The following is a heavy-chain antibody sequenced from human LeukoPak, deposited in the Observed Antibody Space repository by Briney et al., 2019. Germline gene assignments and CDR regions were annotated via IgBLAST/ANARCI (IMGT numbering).Heavy chain of an antibody. J-gene: IGHJ4*02. Sequence: GASVKVSCTASGGTFSSYAISWVRQAPGQGLEWMGGIIPIFGTANYAQKFQGRVTITADESTSTAYMELSSLRSEDTAVYYCARSRGMGYCSGGSCYSIGPTPFDYWGQGTLVTVSS. CDR3: ARSRGMGYCSGGSCYSIGPTPFDY. CDR1: GGTFSSYA. D-gene: IGHD2-15*01. CDR2: IIPIFGTA. V-gene: IGHV1-69*13.